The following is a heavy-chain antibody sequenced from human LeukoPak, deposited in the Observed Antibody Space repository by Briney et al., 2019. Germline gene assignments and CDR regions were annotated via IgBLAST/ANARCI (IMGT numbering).Heavy chain of an antibody. J-gene: IGHJ4*02. D-gene: IGHD3-16*01. Sequence: QTGGSLRLSCAASGFTFSSCAMSWVRRAPGKGLEWVSAISGSGGSTYYADSVEGRFTIPRDNSKNTLYLQMNSLRAENTAVYYCAKDPFNIFGGLWGQGTLVTVSA. CDR1: GFTFSSCA. CDR2: ISGSGGST. V-gene: IGHV3-23*01. CDR3: AKDPFNIFGGL.